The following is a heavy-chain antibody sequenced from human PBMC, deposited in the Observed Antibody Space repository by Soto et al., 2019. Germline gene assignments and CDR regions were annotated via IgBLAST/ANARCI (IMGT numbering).Heavy chain of an antibody. Sequence: QVQLVQSGAEVKKPGSSVKVSCKTSGVTFNTFAISWVRQAPGQGLEYMGGIIPVLGPANYAQRFQGRVIITADKSTSTAYLELTNLTSEDTAVYYCARAAKRYFDYWGQGTLVTVSS. CDR3: ARAAKRYFDY. J-gene: IGHJ4*02. V-gene: IGHV1-69*06. CDR2: IIPVLGPA. CDR1: GVTFNTFA.